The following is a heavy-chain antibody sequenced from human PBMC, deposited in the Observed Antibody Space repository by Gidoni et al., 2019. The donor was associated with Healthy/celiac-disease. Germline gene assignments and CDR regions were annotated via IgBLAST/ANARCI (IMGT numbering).Heavy chain of an antibody. CDR3: ARHFSGNYPTVYDGLLWFGELFYYYYGMDV. V-gene: IGHV4-39*01. D-gene: IGHD3-10*01. CDR1: GGSISSSSYY. J-gene: IGHJ6*02. Sequence: QLQLQESGPGLVKPSETLSLTCTVSGGSISSSSYYWGWIRQPPGKGLEWIGSIYYSGSTYYNPSLKSRVTISVDTSKNQFSLKLSSVTAADTAVYYCARHFSGNYPTVYDGLLWFGELFYYYYGMDVWGQGTTVTVSS. CDR2: IYYSGST.